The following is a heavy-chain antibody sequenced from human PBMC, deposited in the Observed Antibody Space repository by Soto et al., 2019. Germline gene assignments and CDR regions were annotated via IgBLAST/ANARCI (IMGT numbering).Heavy chain of an antibody. CDR3: ARESGGIYCSGGGCYSGYFDY. CDR1: GGTFSSYT. D-gene: IGHD2-15*01. CDR2: IIPILGIA. V-gene: IGHV1-69*08. Sequence: QVQLVQSGAEVKKPGSSVKVSCKASGGTFSSYTISWVRQAPGQGLEWMGRIIPILGIANYAQKFQGRVTITADKSTSTAYMELRSLRSEDTAVYYCARESGGIYCSGGGCYSGYFDYWGQGPLVTVSS. J-gene: IGHJ4*02.